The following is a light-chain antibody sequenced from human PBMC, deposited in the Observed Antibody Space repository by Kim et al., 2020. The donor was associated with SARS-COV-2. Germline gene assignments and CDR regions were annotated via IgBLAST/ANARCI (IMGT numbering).Light chain of an antibody. V-gene: IGLV1-47*01. CDR2: RND. CDR3: AAWDDSLSGQV. Sequence: QSVLTQAPSASATPGQRVTISCSGSNFNIGSNYVYWYQQLPGTAPKLLMYRNDQRPTGVPDRFSASKSGTSASLAISGLRSEDEADYYCAAWDDSLSGQVFGGGTKLTVL. CDR1: NFNIGSNY. J-gene: IGLJ3*02.